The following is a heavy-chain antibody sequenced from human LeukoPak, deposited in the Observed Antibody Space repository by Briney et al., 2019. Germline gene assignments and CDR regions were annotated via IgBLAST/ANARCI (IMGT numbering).Heavy chain of an antibody. D-gene: IGHD5-18*01. CDR3: AKGNHRYSYGPFDY. J-gene: IGHJ4*02. CDR2: ISGSGGST. V-gene: IGHV3-23*01. CDR1: GLTFSSYA. Sequence: PGGSLRLSCAASGLTFSSYAMSWVRQAPGKGLEWVSAISGSGGSTYYADSVKGRFTISRDNSKNTLYLQMNSLRAEDTAVYYCAKGNHRYSYGPFDYWGQGTLVTVSS.